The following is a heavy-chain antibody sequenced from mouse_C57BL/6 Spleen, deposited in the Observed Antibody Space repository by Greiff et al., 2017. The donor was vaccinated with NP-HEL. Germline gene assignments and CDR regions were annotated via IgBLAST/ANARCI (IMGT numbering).Heavy chain of an antibody. J-gene: IGHJ2*01. V-gene: IGHV1-82*01. D-gene: IGHD1-1*01. CDR3: ARTPYGSSGHYFDY. CDR2: ICPGDGDT. Sequence: QVQLKESGPELVKPGASVKISCKASGYAFSSSWMNWVKQRPGKGLEWIGRICPGDGDTNYNGKFKGKATLTADKSSSTAYMQLSSLTSEDSAVYFCARTPYGSSGHYFDYWGQGTTLTVSS. CDR1: GYAFSSSW.